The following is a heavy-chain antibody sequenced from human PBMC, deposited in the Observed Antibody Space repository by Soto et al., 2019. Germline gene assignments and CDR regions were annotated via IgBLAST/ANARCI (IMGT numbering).Heavy chain of an antibody. CDR3: AADLRYSGSYYIYYYGMDV. Sequence: TSVKVSCTDSGFTFTSSSLQWVRHARGQRLEWIGWIVVGSGNTNYAQKFQERVTITRDMSTSTAYMELSSLRSEDTAVYYCAADLRYSGSYYIYYYGMDVWGQGTTVTVSS. D-gene: IGHD1-26*01. CDR2: IVVGSGNT. CDR1: GFTFTSSS. V-gene: IGHV1-58*01. J-gene: IGHJ6*02.